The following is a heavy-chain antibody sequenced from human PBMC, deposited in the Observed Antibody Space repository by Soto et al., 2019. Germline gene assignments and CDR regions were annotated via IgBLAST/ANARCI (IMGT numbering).Heavy chain of an antibody. V-gene: IGHV4-59*12. J-gene: IGHJ6*02. CDR3: ARVVGGYYYGMDV. Sequence: SETLSLTCIVSGGSISNYYWSWIRQPPGKGLEWIGEICYSGSTNYNPSLKSRVTISVDKSKNQFSLKLSSVTAADTAVYYCARVVGGYYYGMDVWGQGTTVTVSS. CDR2: ICYSGST. CDR1: GGSISNYY. D-gene: IGHD2-2*01.